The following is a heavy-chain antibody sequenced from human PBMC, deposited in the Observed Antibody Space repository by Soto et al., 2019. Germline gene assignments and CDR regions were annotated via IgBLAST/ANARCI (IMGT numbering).Heavy chain of an antibody. Sequence: SVKVSCKAYGGTFSSYAISWVRQAPGQGLEWMGGIIPIFGTANYAQKFQGRVTITADESTSTAYMELSSLRSEDTAVYYCARRRRRCSGGSCDDYVDYWRQGSLATVSS. CDR3: ARRRRRCSGGSCDDYVDY. D-gene: IGHD2-15*01. CDR2: IIPIFGTA. V-gene: IGHV1-69*13. CDR1: GGTFSSYA. J-gene: IGHJ4*02.